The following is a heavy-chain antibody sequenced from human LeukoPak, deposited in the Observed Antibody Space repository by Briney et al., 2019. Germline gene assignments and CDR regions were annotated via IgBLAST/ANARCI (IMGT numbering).Heavy chain of an antibody. CDR3: AIYYGDRGYFDY. CDR1: GGSIGSSSYY. J-gene: IGHJ4*02. Sequence: SETLSLTCTVSGGSIGSSSYYWGWIRQPPGKGLEWIGSIYYSGSTYYNPSLKSRVTISVDTSKNQFSLKLSSVTAADTAVYYCAIYYGDRGYFDYWGQGTLVTVSS. D-gene: IGHD4-17*01. V-gene: IGHV4-39*07. CDR2: IYYSGST.